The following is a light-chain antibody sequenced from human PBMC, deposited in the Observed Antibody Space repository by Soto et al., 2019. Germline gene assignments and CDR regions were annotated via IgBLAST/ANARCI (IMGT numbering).Light chain of an antibody. CDR3: QESDSVPFT. CDR2: AAS. Sequence: IQMTQSPSSLFGSVGDRVTITCRASQNIGNYLNWYQQKLGKAPKLLIYAASSLQSGVPSRFSGSGSGTYFTLTISSLQPEDSATYYCQESDSVPFTFGGGTKLEIK. CDR1: QNIGNY. V-gene: IGKV1-39*01. J-gene: IGKJ4*01.